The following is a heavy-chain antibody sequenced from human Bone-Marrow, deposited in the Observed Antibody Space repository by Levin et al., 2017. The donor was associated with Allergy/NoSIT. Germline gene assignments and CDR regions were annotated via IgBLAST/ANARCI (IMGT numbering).Heavy chain of an antibody. CDR1: GFTFSNAW. CDR2: IKSKTDGGTT. D-gene: IGHD6-13*01. CDR3: TTIEAGAAAGRREGSVWYFDL. Sequence: PGGSLRLSCAASGFTFSNAWMSWVRQAPGKGLEWVGRIKSKTDGGTTDYAAPVKGRFTTSRDDSKNTLYLQMNSLKTEDTAVYYCTTIEAGAAAGRREGSVWYFDLWGRGTLVTVSS. J-gene: IGHJ2*01. V-gene: IGHV3-15*01.